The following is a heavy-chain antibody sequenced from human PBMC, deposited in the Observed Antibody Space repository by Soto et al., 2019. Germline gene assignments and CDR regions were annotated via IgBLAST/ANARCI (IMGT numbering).Heavy chain of an antibody. CDR3: ASRYCSSRDCPDDALDI. J-gene: IGHJ3*02. D-gene: IGHD2-2*01. V-gene: IGHV5-51*01. CDR1: GYSFSKYW. Sequence: GASLKISCKGSGYSFSKYWSGWVRQMPGKGLEWMGIIYPGDSDTRYSPSFQAQVTISADKSISTTYLQWSSLKASDTAMYYCASRYCSSRDCPDDALDILGQGTMVTVSS. CDR2: IYPGDSDT.